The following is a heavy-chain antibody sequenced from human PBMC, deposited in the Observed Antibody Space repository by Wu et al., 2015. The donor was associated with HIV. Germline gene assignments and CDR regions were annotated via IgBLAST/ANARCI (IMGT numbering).Heavy chain of an antibody. CDR3: ARDLFSAQIGTDYYYYYYMDV. Sequence: QVQLVQSGADVKKPGSSVKVSCKTSGGTFSSYGVSWVRQAPGQGLEWMGGFTTIFGTANYAQKFQDRVTITADESTGTAYMELRSLRSEDTAVYYCARDLFSAQIGTDYYYYYYMDVWGKGTTVTVSS. CDR2: FTTIFGTA. V-gene: IGHV1-69*12. D-gene: IGHD1-1*01. J-gene: IGHJ6*03. CDR1: GGTFSSYG.